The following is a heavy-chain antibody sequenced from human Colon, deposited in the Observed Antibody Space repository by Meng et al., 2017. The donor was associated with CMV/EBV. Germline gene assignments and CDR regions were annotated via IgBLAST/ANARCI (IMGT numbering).Heavy chain of an antibody. V-gene: IGHV3-7*01. J-gene: IGHJ5*02. Sequence: GGSLRLSCVTSGFMFSDYWMTWVRQAPGKGLEWVANLNRDGSGKYYVDSVKGRFTISRDNAKNSVYLQMTSLRVEDTGVYYCVQERLAWGQGTLVTVSS. CDR2: LNRDGSGK. D-gene: IGHD6-19*01. CDR1: GFMFSDYW. CDR3: VQERLA.